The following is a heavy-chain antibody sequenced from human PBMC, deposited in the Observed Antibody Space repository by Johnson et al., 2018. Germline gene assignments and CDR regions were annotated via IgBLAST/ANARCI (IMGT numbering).Heavy chain of an antibody. CDR2: IIPIFGTA. Sequence: QVQLVESGAEVKKPGSSVKVSCKASGGTFSSYAISWVRQAPGQGLEWMGGIIPIFGTAHYAQKFQGRVTITADESTSTAYMELSSLRSEETAGYYCARGYDFWSGYRNYYYGMDVWGQGTTVTVSS. V-gene: IGHV1-69*01. J-gene: IGHJ6*02. D-gene: IGHD3-3*01. CDR3: ARGYDFWSGYRNYYYGMDV. CDR1: GGTFSSYA.